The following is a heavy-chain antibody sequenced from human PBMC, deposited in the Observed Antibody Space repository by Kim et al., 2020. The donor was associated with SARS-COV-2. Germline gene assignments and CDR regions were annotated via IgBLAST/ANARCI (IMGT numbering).Heavy chain of an antibody. CDR1: GFTFSSYG. D-gene: IGHD6-19*01. V-gene: IGHV3-33*01. Sequence: GSLRLSCAASGFTFSSYGMHWVRQAPGKGLEWVAVIWYDGSNKYYADSVKGRFTISRDNSKNTLYLQMNSLRAEDTAVYYCARGLEGSSGWYFFDYWGQGTLVTVSS. CDR3: ARGLEGSSGWYFFDY. J-gene: IGHJ4*02. CDR2: IWYDGSNK.